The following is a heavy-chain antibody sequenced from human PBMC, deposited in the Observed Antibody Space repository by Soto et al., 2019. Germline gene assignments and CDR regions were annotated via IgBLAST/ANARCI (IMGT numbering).Heavy chain of an antibody. CDR3: TKGESSAYYEYFQH. V-gene: IGHV3-23*01. CDR2: ISGSGGRT. J-gene: IGHJ1*01. CDR1: GFPFNNYA. D-gene: IGHD3-22*01. Sequence: GGSLRLSCAASGFPFNNYAMSWVRQAPGKGLEWVSAISGSGGRTYYGDSVKGRFTISRDNSKNKLYLQMNSLRAEDTAIYYCTKGESSAYYEYFQHWGQGTLVTV.